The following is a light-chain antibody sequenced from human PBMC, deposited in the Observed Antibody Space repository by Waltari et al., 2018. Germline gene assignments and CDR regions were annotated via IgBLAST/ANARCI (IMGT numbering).Light chain of an antibody. CDR3: QQSYNYPRS. CDR2: EAS. CDR1: QIISNY. V-gene: IGKV1-39*01. Sequence: DIVMTQSPSSLSASVGGKVTIPCRASQIISNYLNWYQQKPGEAPKLLMYEASTLESGVPSRFSGGRSGTDFTLTINSLQPEDVATYYCQQSYNYPRSFGQGTKLE. J-gene: IGKJ2*03.